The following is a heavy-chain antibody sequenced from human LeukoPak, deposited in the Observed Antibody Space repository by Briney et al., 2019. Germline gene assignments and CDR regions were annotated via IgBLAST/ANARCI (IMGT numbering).Heavy chain of an antibody. Sequence: PGGSLRLSCAASGFTFSSYSMNWVRQAPGKGLEWVSSISSSSSYIYYADSVKGRFTISRDNAKNSLYLQMNSLRAEDTAVYYCAGDSLYSSSSFDYWGQGTLVTVSS. V-gene: IGHV3-21*01. CDR1: GFTFSSYS. J-gene: IGHJ4*02. CDR2: ISSSSSYI. CDR3: AGDSLYSSSSFDY. D-gene: IGHD6-13*01.